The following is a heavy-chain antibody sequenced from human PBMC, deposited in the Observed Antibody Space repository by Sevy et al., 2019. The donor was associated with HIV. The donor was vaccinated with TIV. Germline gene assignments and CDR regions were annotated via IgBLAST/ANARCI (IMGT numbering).Heavy chain of an antibody. CDR1: GGSITSLY. D-gene: IGHD1-26*01. CDR2: IYYNGHI. V-gene: IGHV4-59*08. Sequence: SETLSLTCTVSGGSITSLYWNWIRQPPGKGLEWIANIYYNGHINYNPSLKSRVTLSLDTSKNQFSLRLSSVPAADTAMYYCGGENVWGRGYSWGQGTLVTVS. CDR3: GGENVWGRGYS. J-gene: IGHJ4*02.